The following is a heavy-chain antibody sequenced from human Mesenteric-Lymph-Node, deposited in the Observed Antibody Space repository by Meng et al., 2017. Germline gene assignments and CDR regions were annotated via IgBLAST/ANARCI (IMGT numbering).Heavy chain of an antibody. CDR1: GGSISSGGYY. J-gene: IGHJ5*02. D-gene: IGHD1-26*01. CDR2: IYYSGST. Sequence: VLLQESGPGLVKPSQTLSLTCTVSGGSISSGGYYWSWIRQHPGKGLEWIGCIYYSGSTYYNPSLKGRVTISVDTSKNQFSLNLSSVTAADTAVYYCARGQRSYSGSYPEWFDPWGQGTLVTVSS. V-gene: IGHV4-30-4*08. CDR3: ARGQRSYSGSYPEWFDP.